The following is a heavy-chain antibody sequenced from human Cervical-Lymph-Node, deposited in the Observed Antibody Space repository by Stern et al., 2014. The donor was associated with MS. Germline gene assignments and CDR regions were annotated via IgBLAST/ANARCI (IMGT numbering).Heavy chain of an antibody. Sequence: EVQLVQSGAEVKKPGESLKISCKASGYTFTTYWNGWVRQVSGKGLEWMGIIYPRDSDARLSPSFQGQVTISVDKSITTAYLQWSSLKASDTAMYYCARRGPAAEIDFWGQGTLVTVSS. D-gene: IGHD6-13*01. CDR1: GYTFTTYW. CDR3: ARRGPAAEIDF. CDR2: IYPRDSDA. J-gene: IGHJ4*02. V-gene: IGHV5-51*01.